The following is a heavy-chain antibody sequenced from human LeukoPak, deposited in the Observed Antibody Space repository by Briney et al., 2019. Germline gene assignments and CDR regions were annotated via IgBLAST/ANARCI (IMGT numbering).Heavy chain of an antibody. D-gene: IGHD2/OR15-2a*01. CDR2: IISTYGAS. V-gene: IGHV1-69*01. CDR1: GDTLRRYA. Sequence: TVNVSCKAFGDTLRRYAIGWVRQAPGRGLEWIGGIISTYGASNYAQKFQGRVTLTADESANTAYMELRDLRSDDTAVYYCARDRTGYGNYYFDSWGQGTPVTVSS. J-gene: IGHJ4*02. CDR3: ARDRTGYGNYYFDS.